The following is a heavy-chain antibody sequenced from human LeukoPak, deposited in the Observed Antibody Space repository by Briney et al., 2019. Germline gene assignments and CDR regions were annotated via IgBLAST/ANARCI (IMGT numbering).Heavy chain of an antibody. CDR3: ARGETGVRGVGDY. CDR2: ISGYNGNT. Sequence: GWISGYNGNTKYGHRLQGRVILTTDTSTSTLYMELKSLRSDDTAMYYCARGETGVRGVGDYWGQGTLVTVSS. J-gene: IGHJ4*02. V-gene: IGHV1-18*01. D-gene: IGHD3-10*01.